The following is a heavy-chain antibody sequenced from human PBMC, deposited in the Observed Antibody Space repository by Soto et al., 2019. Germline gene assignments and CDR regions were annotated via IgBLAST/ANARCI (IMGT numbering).Heavy chain of an antibody. V-gene: IGHV3-7*03. Sequence: GGSLRLSCAASGFTFSSYWMSWVRQAPGKGLEWVARINQDGSEKYYVDSVKGRFTISRDNAKNSLYLQMNSLRAEDTAVYYCARDYPGGSYYDYWGQGTLVTVSS. CDR3: ARDYPGGSYYDY. CDR1: GFTFSSYW. J-gene: IGHJ4*02. CDR2: INQDGSEK. D-gene: IGHD1-26*01.